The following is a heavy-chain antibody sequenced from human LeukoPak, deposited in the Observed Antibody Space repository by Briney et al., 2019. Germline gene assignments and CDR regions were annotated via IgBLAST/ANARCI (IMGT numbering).Heavy chain of an antibody. Sequence: PSETLSLTCTVSGGSISSSSYYWGWIRQPPGKGLEWIGSIYYSGSTYYNPSLKSRVTISVDTSKNQFSLKLSSVTAADTAVYYCARHGAYSYGFDYWGQGTLVTVFS. CDR3: ARHGAYSYGFDY. D-gene: IGHD5-18*01. J-gene: IGHJ4*02. V-gene: IGHV4-39*01. CDR1: GGSISSSSYY. CDR2: IYYSGST.